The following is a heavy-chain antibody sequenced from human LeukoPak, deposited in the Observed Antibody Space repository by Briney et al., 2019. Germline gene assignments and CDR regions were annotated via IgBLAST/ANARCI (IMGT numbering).Heavy chain of an antibody. CDR2: IKQDGSEK. CDR1: GFTFSSYW. CDR3: AREGSGYYFDY. Sequence: PGGSLRLSCAASGFTFSSYWMSWARQAPGKGLEWVANIKQDGSEKYYVDSVKGRFTISRDNAKNPLYLQMNSLRAEDTAVYYCAREGSGYYFDYWGQGTLVTVSS. J-gene: IGHJ4*02. D-gene: IGHD3-22*01. V-gene: IGHV3-7*01.